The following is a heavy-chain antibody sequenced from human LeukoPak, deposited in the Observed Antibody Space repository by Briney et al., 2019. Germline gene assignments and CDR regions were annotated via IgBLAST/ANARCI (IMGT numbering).Heavy chain of an antibody. D-gene: IGHD3-22*01. J-gene: IGHJ4*02. Sequence: GGSLRLSCAASGFTVSSNYMSWVRQAPGTGLEWVSEIYSDGSTYYAASVKGRFSISRDKSKNTVYLQMNSLRAEDTAVYYCARGGRYYYDSSGYPLDYWGQGTLVTVSP. CDR3: ARGGRYYYDSSGYPLDY. V-gene: IGHV3-53*01. CDR1: GFTVSSNY. CDR2: IYSDGST.